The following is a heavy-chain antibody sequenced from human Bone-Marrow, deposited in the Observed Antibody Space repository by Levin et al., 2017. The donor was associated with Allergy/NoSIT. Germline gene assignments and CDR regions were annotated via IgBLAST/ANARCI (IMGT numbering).Heavy chain of an antibody. J-gene: IGHJ6*02. V-gene: IGHV4-30-4*01. CDR2: IYYSGST. CDR1: GGSISSGDYY. D-gene: IGHD3-10*01. Sequence: SQTLSLTCTVSGGSISSGDYYWSWIRQPPGKGLEWIGYIYYSGSTYYNPSRKSRVTISVDTSKNQFSLKLSSVTAADTAVYYCARVPTYYYGSGRVPDSMFFGMDVWGQGTTVTVSS. CDR3: ARVPTYYYGSGRVPDSMFFGMDV.